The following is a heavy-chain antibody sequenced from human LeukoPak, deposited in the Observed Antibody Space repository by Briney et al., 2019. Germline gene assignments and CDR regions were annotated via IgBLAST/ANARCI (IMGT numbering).Heavy chain of an antibody. V-gene: IGHV3-23*01. D-gene: IGHD1/OR15-1a*01. J-gene: IGHJ4*02. CDR3: AKMRAERTSAAINY. CDR1: GFTFKNYA. CDR2: ISDSGGFT. Sequence: GGSLRLSCVASGFTFKNYAMSWVRQAPGKGLEWVSSISDSGGFTYHADSVKGRFTISRDNSKNTLYLQMNTVRADDTAVYYCAKMRAERTSAAINYWGQGTLVTVSS.